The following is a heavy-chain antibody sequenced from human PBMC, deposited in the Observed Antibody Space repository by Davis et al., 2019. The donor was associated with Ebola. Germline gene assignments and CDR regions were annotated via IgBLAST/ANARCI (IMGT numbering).Heavy chain of an antibody. V-gene: IGHV4-59*08. J-gene: IGHJ4*02. CDR3: ARHLSYGGNPGKYYFDN. CDR2: THYSGSS. D-gene: IGHD4-23*01. Sequence: MPSETLSLSCTVSGFSFSNYSWSWLRQPPGNGLEWLGHTHYSGSSNYNPSLKSRVTMSPATSQNQFSLKLNSVTAADTAMYYCARHLSYGGNPGKYYFDNWGQGTLVTVSS. CDR1: GFSFSNYS.